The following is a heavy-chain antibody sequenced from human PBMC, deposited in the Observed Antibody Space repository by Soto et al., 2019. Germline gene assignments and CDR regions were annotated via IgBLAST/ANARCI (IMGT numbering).Heavy chain of an antibody. Sequence: SGPTLVNPTQTLTLTCTFSGFSLSTDDVGVGWIRQPPGKALDWLAVIYWDDDKRYSPSLKSRLTITKGTSKNQVLLTMTNMDPVDTATYFCARSKYSISSFDYWGQGARVTVSS. CDR1: GFSLSTDDVG. V-gene: IGHV2-5*02. J-gene: IGHJ4*02. D-gene: IGHD6-6*01. CDR3: ARSKYSISSFDY. CDR2: IYWDDDK.